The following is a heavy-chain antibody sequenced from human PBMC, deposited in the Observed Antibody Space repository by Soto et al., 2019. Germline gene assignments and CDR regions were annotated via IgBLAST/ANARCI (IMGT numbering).Heavy chain of an antibody. D-gene: IGHD6-19*01. CDR1: GGSISSSNW. V-gene: IGHV4-4*02. Sequence: PSETLSLTCAVSGGSISSSNWWSWVRQPPGKGLEWIGEIYHSGSTNYNPSLKSRVTISVDKSKNQFSLKLSSVTAADTAVYYCARDSSGWYYYSGMDVWGQGTTVTVSS. CDR3: ARDSSGWYYYSGMDV. CDR2: IYHSGST. J-gene: IGHJ6*02.